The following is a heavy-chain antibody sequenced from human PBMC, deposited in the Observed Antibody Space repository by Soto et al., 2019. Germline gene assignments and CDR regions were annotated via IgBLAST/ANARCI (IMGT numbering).Heavy chain of an antibody. CDR1: GFTFSSYW. Sequence: EVQLVESGGGLVQSGGSLRLSCAASGFTFSSYWMHWVHQAPGKGLVWVSRIKGDGISTNYADSVKGRFTTSRDNAKDTVFLQMNGLSADDTAVYYCARGAMGNYYNDYWGQGTLVTVSS. J-gene: IGHJ4*02. CDR3: ARGAMGNYYNDY. CDR2: IKGDGIST. V-gene: IGHV3-74*01. D-gene: IGHD3-10*01.